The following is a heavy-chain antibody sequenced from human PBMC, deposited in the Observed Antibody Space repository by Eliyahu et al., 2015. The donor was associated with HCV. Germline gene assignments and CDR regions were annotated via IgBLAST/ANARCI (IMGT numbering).Heavy chain of an antibody. CDR3: ANWAYLYGDYFDY. V-gene: IGHV1-46*01. CDR1: GYTFTSYY. CDR2: INPSGGST. Sequence: QVQLVQSGAEVKKPGASVKVSCKASGYTFTSYYMHWVRQAPGQGLEWMGMINPSGGSTSYAQKFQGRITMTRDTSTSTVYMELRSLRSEDTAVYYCANWAYLYGDYFDYWGQGTLVTVSS. D-gene: IGHD4-17*01. J-gene: IGHJ4*02.